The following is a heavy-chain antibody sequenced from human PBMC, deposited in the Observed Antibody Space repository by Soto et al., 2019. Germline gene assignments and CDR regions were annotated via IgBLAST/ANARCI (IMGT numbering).Heavy chain of an antibody. V-gene: IGHV1-69*01. Sequence: QVQLVQSGAEVKKPGSSVKVSCKASGGTFSSYAISWVRQAPGQGLEWMGGIIPIFGTANYAQKFQGRVTITADESTSTAYIEPRSLGSEDTGVYYCERKTTYEKGDGSGRPDYCGMDAWGQGTQVTVSS. D-gene: IGHD3-10*01. J-gene: IGHJ6*02. CDR3: ERKTTYEKGDGSGRPDYCGMDA. CDR2: IIPIFGTA. CDR1: GGTFSSYA.